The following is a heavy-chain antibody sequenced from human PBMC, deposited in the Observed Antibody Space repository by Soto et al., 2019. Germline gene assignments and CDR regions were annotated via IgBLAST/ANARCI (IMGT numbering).Heavy chain of an antibody. CDR1: GFTFSSYS. D-gene: IGHD4-17*01. CDR3: ASITHNDYGLF. V-gene: IGHV3-48*02. J-gene: IGHJ4*02. Sequence: PGWSLRLSCAASGFTFSSYSMNWVRQAPGKGLEWVSYISSSSTIYYADSVKGRFTISRDNAKNSLYLQMNSLRDEDTAIYYCASITHNDYGLFWGQGTLVTVSS. CDR2: ISSSSTI.